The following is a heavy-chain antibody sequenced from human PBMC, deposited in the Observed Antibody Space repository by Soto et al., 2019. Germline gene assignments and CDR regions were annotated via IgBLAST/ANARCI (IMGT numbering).Heavy chain of an antibody. V-gene: IGHV3-48*01. CDR3: ARDRGTYYYGSVPDY. CDR1: GFTFSSYS. CDR2: ISSSSSTI. Sequence: GGSLRLSCAASGFTFSSYSMNWVRQAPGKGLEWVSYISSSSSTIYYADSVKGRFTISRDNAKNSLYLQMNSLRAEDTAVYYCARDRGTYYYGSVPDYWGQGTLVTVSS. D-gene: IGHD3-10*01. J-gene: IGHJ4*02.